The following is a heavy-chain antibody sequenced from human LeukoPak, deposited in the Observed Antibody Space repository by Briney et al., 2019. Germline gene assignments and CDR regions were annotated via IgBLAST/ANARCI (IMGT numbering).Heavy chain of an antibody. Sequence: GASVKVSCKASGYTFTGYYMHWVRQAPGQGLEWMGWINPNSGGTNYAQKFQGRVTMTRDTSISTAYMELSRPRSDDTAVYYCARAHYYDSSGGDYWGQGTLVTVSS. CDR2: INPNSGGT. J-gene: IGHJ4*02. V-gene: IGHV1-2*02. D-gene: IGHD3-22*01. CDR3: ARAHYYDSSGGDY. CDR1: GYTFTGYY.